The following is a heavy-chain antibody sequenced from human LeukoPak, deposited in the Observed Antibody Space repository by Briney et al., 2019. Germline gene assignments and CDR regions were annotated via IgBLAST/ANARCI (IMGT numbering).Heavy chain of an antibody. Sequence: ASVKVSCKASGYTFTSYYMHWVRQAPGQGLEWMGIINPSGGSTSYAQKFQGRVAMTRDMSTSTVYMELSSLRSEDTAVYYCARVTSLVGATRTGAFDIWGQGTRVTVSS. CDR3: ARVTSLVGATRTGAFDI. V-gene: IGHV1-46*01. CDR2: INPSGGST. J-gene: IGHJ3*02. D-gene: IGHD1-26*01. CDR1: GYTFTSYY.